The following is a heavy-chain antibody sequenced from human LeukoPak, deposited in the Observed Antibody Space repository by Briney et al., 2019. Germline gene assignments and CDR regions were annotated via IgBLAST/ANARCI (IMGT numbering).Heavy chain of an antibody. CDR2: ISYDGSNK. Sequence: GGSLRLSCAASGFTFSSYAMHWVRQAPGKGLEWVAVISYDGSNKYYADSVKGRFTISRDNSKNTLYLQMNSLRAEDTAVYYCARDGCSSTSCYGTMVRGVTNPFDYWGQGTLVTVSS. CDR1: GFTFSSYA. D-gene: IGHD2-2*01. CDR3: ARDGCSSTSCYGTMVRGVTNPFDY. V-gene: IGHV3-30-3*01. J-gene: IGHJ4*02.